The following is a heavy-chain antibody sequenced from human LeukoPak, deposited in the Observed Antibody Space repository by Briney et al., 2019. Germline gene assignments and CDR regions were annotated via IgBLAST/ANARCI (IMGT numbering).Heavy chain of an antibody. D-gene: IGHD1-26*01. Sequence: GASLQISCQISGYIFTTYWIGWVRQLPGKGLEWMGIIYPGDSETRYSPSFQGQVTFSVDKSISAAYLQWSSLNVSDTAIYYCARTQLVGAPDYWGQGTLVTVSS. V-gene: IGHV5-51*01. CDR1: GYIFTTYW. CDR2: IYPGDSET. J-gene: IGHJ4*02. CDR3: ARTQLVGAPDY.